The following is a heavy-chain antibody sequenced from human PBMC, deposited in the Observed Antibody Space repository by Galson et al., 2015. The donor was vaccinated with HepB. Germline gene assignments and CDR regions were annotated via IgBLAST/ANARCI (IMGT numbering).Heavy chain of an antibody. V-gene: IGHV3-48*01. Sequence: SLRLSCAASGFTFSSYSMNWVRQAPGKGLEWVSYISSSSSTIYYADSVKGRFTISRDNSKNTLYLQMNSLRAEDTAVYYCARDSYDSRLTPHRYFDYWGQGTLVTVSS. D-gene: IGHD3-22*01. CDR1: GFTFSSYS. CDR3: ARDSYDSRLTPHRYFDY. J-gene: IGHJ4*02. CDR2: ISSSSSTI.